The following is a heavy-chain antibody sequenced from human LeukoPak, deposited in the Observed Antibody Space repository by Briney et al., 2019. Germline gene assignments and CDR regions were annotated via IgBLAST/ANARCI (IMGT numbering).Heavy chain of an antibody. CDR2: ISASGGST. Sequence: TGGSLRLSCAASGFTFSSYAMSWVRQAPGKGLEWVSSISASGGSTYYADSVKGRFTISRDNSKNTLYLQMNSLRAEDTAVYYCAKDLNSSGWLFDYWGQGTLVTVSS. D-gene: IGHD6-19*01. V-gene: IGHV3-23*01. CDR3: AKDLNSSGWLFDY. CDR1: GFTFSSYA. J-gene: IGHJ4*02.